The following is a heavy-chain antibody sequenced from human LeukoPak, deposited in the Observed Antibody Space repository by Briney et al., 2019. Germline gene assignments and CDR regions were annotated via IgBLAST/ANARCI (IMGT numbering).Heavy chain of an antibody. J-gene: IGHJ5*02. V-gene: IGHV3-53*01. D-gene: IGHD5-12*01. CDR2: IYSGGTI. CDR3: ATGYDFGFDP. CDR1: RFTVSSNY. Sequence: GGSLRLSCAASRFTVSSNYMSWVRQAPGKGLEWVSIIYSGGTIHYADSVKGRFTISRDNTKNTLYLQMNSLRAEDTAVYYCATGYDFGFDPWGQGTLVTVSS.